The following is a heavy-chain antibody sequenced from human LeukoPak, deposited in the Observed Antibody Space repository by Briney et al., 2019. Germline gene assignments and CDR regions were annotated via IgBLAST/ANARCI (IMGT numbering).Heavy chain of an antibody. V-gene: IGHV1-8*01. D-gene: IGHD5-24*01. CDR3: ARAEVEMATIENY. CDR1: GYTFTSYD. Sequence: ASVKVSCKASGYTFTSYDINWVRQAPGQGLEWMGWMNPNSGNTGYAQKFQGRVTMTRNTSISTAYMELSSLRSDDTAVYYCARAEVEMATIENYWGQGTLVTVSS. J-gene: IGHJ4*02. CDR2: MNPNSGNT.